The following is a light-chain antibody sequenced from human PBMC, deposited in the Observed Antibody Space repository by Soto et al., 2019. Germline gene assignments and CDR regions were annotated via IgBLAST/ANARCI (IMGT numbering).Light chain of an antibody. Sequence: EIVLTQSPATLSSSPGDRVTLFCRASQYISTSLAWYQHRPGQAPRLLIYQTSLRAAGIPARFSASGSGTDFTLTISDVQPEDFALYYCQQYSNWPTFGQGTRLEIK. CDR3: QQYSNWPT. CDR2: QTS. J-gene: IGKJ5*01. V-gene: IGKV3-11*01. CDR1: QYISTS.